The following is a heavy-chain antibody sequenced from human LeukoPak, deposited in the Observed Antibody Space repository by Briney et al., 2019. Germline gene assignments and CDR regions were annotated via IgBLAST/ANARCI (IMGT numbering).Heavy chain of an antibody. CDR2: ISHSGRT. Sequence: SETLSLTCAVSGLSFTGYYCSWIRQPPGEGPEWIGEISHSGRTSYNPSLKSRVTISLDTSKNQFSLKLSFVTAADTAVYYCTKTSPGVPLDIWGQGALVTVSS. CDR1: GLSFTGYY. V-gene: IGHV4-34*01. D-gene: IGHD7-27*01. CDR3: TKTSPGVPLDI. J-gene: IGHJ4*02.